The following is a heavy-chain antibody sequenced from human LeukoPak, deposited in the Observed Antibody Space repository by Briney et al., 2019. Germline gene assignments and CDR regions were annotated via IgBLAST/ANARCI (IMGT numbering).Heavy chain of an antibody. Sequence: SVKVSCKASGGTFSSYAISWVRQAPGQGLEWMGGIIPIFGTANYAQKFQGRVTITTDESTSTAYMEPSSLRSEDTAVYYCARGPFGELLSPYYFDYWGQGTLVTVSS. J-gene: IGHJ4*02. D-gene: IGHD1-26*01. CDR2: IIPIFGTA. CDR1: GGTFSSYA. CDR3: ARGPFGELLSPYYFDY. V-gene: IGHV1-69*05.